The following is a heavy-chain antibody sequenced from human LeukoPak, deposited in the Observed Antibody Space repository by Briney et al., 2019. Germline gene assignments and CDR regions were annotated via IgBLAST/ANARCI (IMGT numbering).Heavy chain of an antibody. Sequence: SGPTLVNPTQTLTLTCTFSGFSLSTSGVGVGWIRQPPGKALEWLALIYWDDDKRYSPSLKSRLTITKDTSKNQVVLTMTNMDPVDTATYYCAHSRGRYCSGGSCYSDYYYMDVWGKGTTVTVSS. CDR1: GFSLSTSGVG. D-gene: IGHD2-15*01. CDR2: IYWDDDK. CDR3: AHSRGRYCSGGSCYSDYYYMDV. J-gene: IGHJ6*03. V-gene: IGHV2-5*02.